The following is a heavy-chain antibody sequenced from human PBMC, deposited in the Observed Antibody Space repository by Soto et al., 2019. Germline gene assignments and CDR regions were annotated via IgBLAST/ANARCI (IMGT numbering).Heavy chain of an antibody. Sequence: QVQLVQSGAEVKKPGASVKVSCKASGYTFTGYYMHWVRQAPGQGLEWMGWINPNSGGTNYAQKFQGRVTMTRNTSISTAYMELSRLRSDDTAVYYCARDPVLYCSGGSCRVSVGEMATMITDYWGQGTLVTVSS. CDR3: ARDPVLYCSGGSCRVSVGEMATMITDY. D-gene: IGHD2-15*01. V-gene: IGHV1-2*02. CDR2: INPNSGGT. CDR1: GYTFTGYY. J-gene: IGHJ4*02.